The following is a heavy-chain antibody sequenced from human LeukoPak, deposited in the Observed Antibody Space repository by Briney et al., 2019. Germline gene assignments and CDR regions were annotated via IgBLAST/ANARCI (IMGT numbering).Heavy chain of an antibody. CDR3: ARGVVVVPAAIRSNRFDP. Sequence: SETLSLTCTVSGGSISSYYWSWIRQPAGKGLEWIGRIYTSGSTNYNPSLKSRVTMSVDTSKNQFSLKLSSVTAADTAVYYCARGVVVVPAAIRSNRFDPWGQGTLVTVSS. D-gene: IGHD2-2*02. V-gene: IGHV4-4*07. J-gene: IGHJ5*02. CDR1: GGSISSYY. CDR2: IYTSGST.